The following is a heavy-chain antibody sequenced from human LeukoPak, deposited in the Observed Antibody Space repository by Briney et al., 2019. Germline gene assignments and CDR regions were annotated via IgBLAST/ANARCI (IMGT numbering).Heavy chain of an antibody. Sequence: PGGALRLSCGAPGFTLSSYAMRRVRQAPGKGLGWVSAICGGGSTYYADSVKGRFTISRDNSKNTLYLQMNSLRAEDTAVYYCAPEADIVATIRSAGDGYWGQGTLVTVSS. CDR2: ICGGGST. D-gene: IGHD5-12*01. V-gene: IGHV3-23*01. CDR1: GFTLSSYA. CDR3: APEADIVATIRSAGDGY. J-gene: IGHJ4*02.